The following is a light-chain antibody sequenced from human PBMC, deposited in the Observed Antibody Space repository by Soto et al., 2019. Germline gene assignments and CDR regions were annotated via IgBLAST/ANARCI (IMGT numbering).Light chain of an antibody. V-gene: IGLV2-14*01. CDR2: EVR. Sequence: QSVLTQPASVSGSAGQSITISCSGTMRDVGAYNLVSWYQQHPGTAPKLIIYEVRNRPSGISSRFSGSRSGNTASLTISGLQSEDEGDYYCGAYTARSTLVFGGGTQLTVL. CDR1: MRDVGAYNL. J-gene: IGLJ3*02. CDR3: GAYTARSTLV.